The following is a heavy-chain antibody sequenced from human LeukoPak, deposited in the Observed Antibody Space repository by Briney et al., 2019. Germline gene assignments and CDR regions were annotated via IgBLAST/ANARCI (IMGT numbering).Heavy chain of an antibody. CDR1: GFTFTGHS. J-gene: IGHJ4*02. V-gene: IGHV3-30*04. CDR2: VGNDEKTK. CDR3: ARERQAGGTPFDY. Sequence: GGSLRLSCVASGFTFTGHSMHWVRQAPGKGLEWVAVVGNDEKTKFYADSLKGRFTISRDNSKNTLYLQMNSLRDEDTAVYYCARERQAGGTPFDYWGQGSLVTVSS. D-gene: IGHD1-26*01.